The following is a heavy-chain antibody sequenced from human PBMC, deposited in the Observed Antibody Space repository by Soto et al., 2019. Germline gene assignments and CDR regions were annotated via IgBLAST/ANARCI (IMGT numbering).Heavy chain of an antibody. J-gene: IGHJ5*02. V-gene: IGHV4-59*01. CDR2: IYHSETT. CDR3: AREDSRWFDP. Sequence: SETLSLTCTVSDGSIRSYYWSWIRQPPGKGLEWIGYIYHSETTSYNPSLKSRVTISIDTSENQFSLKLNSVTAADTAVYYCAREDSRWFDPWGQGTLVTVSS. CDR1: DGSIRSYY.